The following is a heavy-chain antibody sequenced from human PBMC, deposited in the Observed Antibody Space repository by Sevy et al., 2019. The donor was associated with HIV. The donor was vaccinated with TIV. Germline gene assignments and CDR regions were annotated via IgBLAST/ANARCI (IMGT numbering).Heavy chain of an antibody. J-gene: IGHJ6*04. Sequence: ASVKVSCKASGYTFTSYDINWVRQATGQGLEWMGWMNPNSGNTGYAQKFQGRVTITRNTSISTAYMELSSLRSEDTAVYYCARGGRGWRGGCPSLDVWGKWTTVTVSS. CDR1: GYTFTSYD. CDR2: MNPNSGNT. D-gene: IGHD1-26*01. CDR3: ARGGRGWRGGCPSLDV. V-gene: IGHV1-8*03.